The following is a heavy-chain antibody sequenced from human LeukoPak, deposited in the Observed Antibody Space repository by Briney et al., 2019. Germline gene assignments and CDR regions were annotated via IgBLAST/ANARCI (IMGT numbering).Heavy chain of an antibody. CDR2: IIPIFGTA. CDR1: GGTFISYA. CDR3: ASPPAYSYGYRFDYYYGMDV. Sequence: GASVKVSCKASGGTFISYAISWVRQAPGQGLEWMGGIIPIFGTANYAQKFQGRVTITADESTSTAYMELSSLRSEDTAVYYCASPPAYSYGYRFDYYYGMDVWGQGTMVTVSS. D-gene: IGHD5-18*01. V-gene: IGHV1-69*13. J-gene: IGHJ6*02.